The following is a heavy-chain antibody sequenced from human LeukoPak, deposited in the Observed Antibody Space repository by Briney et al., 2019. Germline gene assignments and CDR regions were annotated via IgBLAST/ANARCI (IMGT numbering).Heavy chain of an antibody. CDR3: AKDLATASEKPVGY. CDR2: ITGNGVNT. D-gene: IGHD4-23*01. Sequence: GGSLRLSCAASGFAFSNYAMTWVRQAPGKGLEWVSSITGNGVNTYYADSLKGRFTISRDNSRNTLYLQVNSLRAEDTAIYYCAKDLATASEKPVGYWGQGTLVTVSS. J-gene: IGHJ4*02. CDR1: GFAFSNYA. V-gene: IGHV3-23*01.